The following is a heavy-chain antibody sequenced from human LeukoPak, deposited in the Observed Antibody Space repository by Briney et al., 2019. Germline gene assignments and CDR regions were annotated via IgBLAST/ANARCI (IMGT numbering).Heavy chain of an antibody. CDR3: TSWDYYGMDV. J-gene: IGHJ6*02. D-gene: IGHD7-27*01. CDR2: IYYSGST. V-gene: IGHV4-59*01. Sequence: SETLSLTCTVSGGSISSYYWSWIRQPPGKGLEWIGYIYYSGSTNYNPSLKSRVTISVDTSKNQFSLKLSSVTAADTAVYYCTSWDYYGMDVWGQGTTVTVSS. CDR1: GGSISSYY.